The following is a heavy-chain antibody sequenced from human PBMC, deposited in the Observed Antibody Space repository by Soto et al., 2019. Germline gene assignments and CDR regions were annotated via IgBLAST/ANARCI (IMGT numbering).Heavy chain of an antibody. D-gene: IGHD3-9*01. CDR1: GFTFSSYG. V-gene: IGHV3-30*18. J-gene: IGHJ4*02. Sequence: GGSLRLSCAASGFTFSSYGMHWVRQAPGKGLEWVAVISYDGSNKYYADSVKGRFTISRDNSKNTLYLQMNSLRAEDTAVYYCAKRYGPIDYWGQGTLVTVSS. CDR3: AKRYGPIDY. CDR2: ISYDGSNK.